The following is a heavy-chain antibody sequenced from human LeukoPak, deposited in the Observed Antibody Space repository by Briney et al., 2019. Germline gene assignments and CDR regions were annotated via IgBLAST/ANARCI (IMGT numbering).Heavy chain of an antibody. J-gene: IGHJ6*02. Sequence: SQTLSLTCTVCGGSISSGSYLWSWIRQPAGKGLEWIGRIYNSGSTNYNPSLKSRVTISVDTSKNQFSLKLSSVTAADTAVYYCARESPYVDWFKYCYGMDVWGQGTTVTVSS. V-gene: IGHV4-61*02. CDR1: GGSISSGSYL. CDR3: ARESPYVDWFKYCYGMDV. D-gene: IGHD3-9*01. CDR2: IYNSGST.